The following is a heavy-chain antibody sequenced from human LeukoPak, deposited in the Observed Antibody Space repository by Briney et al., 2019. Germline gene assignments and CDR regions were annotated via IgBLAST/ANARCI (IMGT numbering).Heavy chain of an antibody. CDR2: IYYSGST. CDR1: GGSISSYY. Sequence: PSETLSLTCTVSGGSISSYYWSWIRHPPGKGLEWSWYIYYSGSTNYNASLKSRVNISVDTSKNQFSMKLSSVTAADTAVYYCARDRGYYDSSLDYWGQGSLVTVSS. J-gene: IGHJ4*02. D-gene: IGHD3-22*01. CDR3: ARDRGYYDSSLDY. V-gene: IGHV4-59*01.